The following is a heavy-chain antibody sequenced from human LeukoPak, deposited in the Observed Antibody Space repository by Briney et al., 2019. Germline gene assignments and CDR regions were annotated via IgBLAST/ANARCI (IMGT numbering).Heavy chain of an antibody. CDR2: ISGSGGST. J-gene: IGHJ4*02. CDR3: ARDYGDLVRIYYFDY. CDR1: GFTFSSYN. Sequence: PGGSLRLSCSASGFTFSSYNMNWVRQAPGKGLEWVSGISGSGGSTHYADSVKGRFTISRDNAKNSLYLQMNSLRAEDTAVYYCARDYGDLVRIYYFDYWGQGTLVTVSS. D-gene: IGHD4-17*01. V-gene: IGHV3-48*04.